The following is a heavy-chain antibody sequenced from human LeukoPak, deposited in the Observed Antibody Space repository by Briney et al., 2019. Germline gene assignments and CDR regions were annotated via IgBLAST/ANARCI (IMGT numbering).Heavy chain of an antibody. CDR3: AQPKVPSARRFDY. CDR1: GFNFGSYV. D-gene: IGHD2-2*01. J-gene: IGHJ4*02. V-gene: IGHV3-23*01. CDR2: ISGSDHST. Sequence: GGSLRLSCVGTGFNFGSYVMSWARHAPGKGLEGVSVISGSDHSTYYAESVKGRFTISRDNSKNTLYLQINSLRAEDTAVYYCAQPKVPSARRFDYWGQGTLVTVSS.